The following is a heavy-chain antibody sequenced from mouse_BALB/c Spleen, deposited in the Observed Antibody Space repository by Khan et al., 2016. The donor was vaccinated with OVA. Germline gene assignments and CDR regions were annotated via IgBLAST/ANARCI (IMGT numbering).Heavy chain of an antibody. CDR3: TTAYYRYYFDY. Sequence: EVKLEESGAELGRPGSSVKLSCKTSGNTFTSYGIKWVKQRPGQGLEWIGYIYPGNGYTEYNEKFQGKAILTSDTSSSTAYMQLRSLPSEDSAIYFCTTAYYRYYFDYWGQGTTLTVSS. V-gene: IGHV1S134*01. D-gene: IGHD2-14*01. J-gene: IGHJ2*01. CDR2: IYPGNGYT. CDR1: GNTFTSYG.